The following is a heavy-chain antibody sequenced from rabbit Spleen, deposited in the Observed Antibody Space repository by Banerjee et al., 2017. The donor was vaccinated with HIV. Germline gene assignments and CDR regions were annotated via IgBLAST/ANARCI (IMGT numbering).Heavy chain of an antibody. J-gene: IGHJ4*01. CDR2: IEPIFGNT. Sequence: QEQLVESGGGLVQPGGSLKLSCKASGFDFSNYGVSWVRQAPGKGLEWIGYIEPIFGNTYYANWVNGRFTISSHNAQNTLYLQPRSLTVADTATYFCVRDQAGDADHGPYYLNLWGPGTLVTVS. CDR3: VRDQAGDADHGPYYLNL. D-gene: IGHD6-1*01. CDR1: GFDFSNYG. V-gene: IGHV1S47*01.